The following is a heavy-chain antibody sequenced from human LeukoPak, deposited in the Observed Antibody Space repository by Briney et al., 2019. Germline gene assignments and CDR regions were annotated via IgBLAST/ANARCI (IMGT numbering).Heavy chain of an antibody. CDR1: GGSISSYY. V-gene: IGHV4-59*01. J-gene: IGHJ4*02. Sequence: SQTLSLTCTVSGGSISSYYWSWIRQPPGKGLEWIGYIYYSGSTNYNPSLKSRVTISVDTSKNQFSLKLSSVTAADTAVYYCARGDYDGAPYYFDYWGQGTLVTVSS. CDR2: IYYSGST. D-gene: IGHD3-16*01. CDR3: ARGDYDGAPYYFDY.